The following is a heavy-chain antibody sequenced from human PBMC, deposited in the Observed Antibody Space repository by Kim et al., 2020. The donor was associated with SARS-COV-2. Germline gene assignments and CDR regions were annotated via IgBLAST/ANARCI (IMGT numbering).Heavy chain of an antibody. CDR3: ARRRQAVAGQDWYFDL. Sequence: SETLSLTCTVSGGSISSSSYNWGWIRQPPGKGLEWIGSIYYSGSTYYNPSLKSRVTISVDTSKNQFSLKLSSVTAADTAVYYCARRRQAVAGQDWYFDLWGRGTLVAVSS. V-gene: IGHV4-39*01. D-gene: IGHD6-19*01. CDR2: IYYSGST. J-gene: IGHJ2*01. CDR1: GGSISSSSYN.